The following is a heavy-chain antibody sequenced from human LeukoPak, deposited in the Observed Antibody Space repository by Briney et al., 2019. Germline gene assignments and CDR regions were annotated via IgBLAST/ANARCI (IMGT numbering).Heavy chain of an antibody. CDR2: IYYSGST. D-gene: IGHD2-2*01. Sequence: TSETLSLTCTVSGGSISSYYWSWIRQPPGKGLEWIGYIYYSGSTNYNPSLKSRVTISVDTSKNQFSLKLSSVTAADTAVYYCARQTIVVVEVGWFDPWGQGTLVTVSS. V-gene: IGHV4-59*01. CDR3: ARQTIVVVEVGWFDP. J-gene: IGHJ5*02. CDR1: GGSISSYY.